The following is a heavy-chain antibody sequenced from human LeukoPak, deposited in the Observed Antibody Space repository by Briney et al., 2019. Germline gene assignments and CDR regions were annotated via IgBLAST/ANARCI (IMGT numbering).Heavy chain of an antibody. Sequence: GRSLRLSCAASGFTLSNYVLHWVRQAPGKGLEWVAVIWYDGSNEYYADSVKGRFTISRDNSKNTLYLQMNSLRAEDTAVYYCARGRGYDSGTYNYAFSDYWGQGTLVTVSS. J-gene: IGHJ4*02. CDR3: ARGRGYDSGTYNYAFSDY. V-gene: IGHV3-33*08. CDR2: IWYDGSNE. CDR1: GFTLSNYV. D-gene: IGHD3-22*01.